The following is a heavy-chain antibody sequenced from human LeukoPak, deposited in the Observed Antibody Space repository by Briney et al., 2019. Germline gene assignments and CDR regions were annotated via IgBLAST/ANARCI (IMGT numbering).Heavy chain of an antibody. D-gene: IGHD4-17*01. J-gene: IGHJ3*02. CDR1: GGSISSSSYY. CDR2: IYYSGST. V-gene: IGHV4-39*07. Sequence: PSETLSLTCTVSGGSISSSSYYWGWIRQPPGKGLEWIGSIYYSGSTYYNPSLKSRVTISVDTSKNQFSLKLSSVTAADTAVYYCARVHHQESYGDQNHDAFDIWGQGTMVTVSS. CDR3: ARVHHQESYGDQNHDAFDI.